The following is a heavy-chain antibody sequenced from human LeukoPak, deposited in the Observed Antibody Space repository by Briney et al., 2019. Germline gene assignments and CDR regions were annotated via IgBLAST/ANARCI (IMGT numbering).Heavy chain of an antibody. CDR3: AKDLDQYYYDSSGYAAPTFDY. V-gene: IGHV3-23*01. Sequence: GGSLRLSCAASGFTFSSYAMSWVRQAPGNGLEWVSAISGSGGSTYYADSVKGRFTISRDNSKNTLYLQMNSLRAEDTAVYYCAKDLDQYYYDSSGYAAPTFDYWGQGTLVTVSS. CDR2: ISGSGGST. D-gene: IGHD3-22*01. J-gene: IGHJ4*02. CDR1: GFTFSSYA.